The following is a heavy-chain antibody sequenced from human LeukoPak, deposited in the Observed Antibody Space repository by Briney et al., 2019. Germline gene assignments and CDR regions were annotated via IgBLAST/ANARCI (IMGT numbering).Heavy chain of an antibody. V-gene: IGHV4-39*01. J-gene: IGHJ4*02. D-gene: IGHD1-26*01. Sequence: SETLSLTCTVSGVSISSSNSYWGWIRQPPGKGLEWIGSIYYSGNTYYNASLKSQVSISIDTSKNQFSLRLTSVTAADTAVYYCARQGIVGPQLCQIDYWGQGTLVTVSS. CDR1: GVSISSSNSY. CDR2: IYYSGNT. CDR3: ARQGIVGPQLCQIDY.